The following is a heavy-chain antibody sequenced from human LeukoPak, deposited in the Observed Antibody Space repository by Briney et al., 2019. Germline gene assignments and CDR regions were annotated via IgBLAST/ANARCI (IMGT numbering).Heavy chain of an antibody. J-gene: IGHJ5*02. CDR2: INAGNGNT. CDR1: GYTFISYV. D-gene: IGHD6-25*01. V-gene: IGHV1-3*03. Sequence: ASVKVSCKASGYTFISYVMHWVRQAPGQRLEWVGWINAGNGNTKYSQEFQGRVSMTRDTSASTAYMELSSLRSEDMVVYYCARDLRLGWFDPWGQGTLVTVSS. CDR3: ARDLRLGWFDP.